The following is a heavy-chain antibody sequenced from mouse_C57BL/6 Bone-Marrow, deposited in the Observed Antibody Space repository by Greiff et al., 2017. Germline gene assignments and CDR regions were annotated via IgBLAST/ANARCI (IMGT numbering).Heavy chain of an antibody. CDR2: ISYDGSN. J-gene: IGHJ4*01. CDR3: ARGPSYYAMDY. Sequence: DVQLQESGPGLVKPSQSLSLTCSVTGYSITSGYYWNWIRQFPGNKLEWMGYISYDGSNNYNPSLKNRISITRDTSKNQFFLKFNSVTTEDTATYYCARGPSYYAMDYWGQGTSVTVSS. CDR1: GYSITSGYY. V-gene: IGHV3-6*01.